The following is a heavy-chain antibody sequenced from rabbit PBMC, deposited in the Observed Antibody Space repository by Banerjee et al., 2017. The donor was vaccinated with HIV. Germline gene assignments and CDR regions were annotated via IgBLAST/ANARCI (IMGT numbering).Heavy chain of an antibody. D-gene: IGHD2-1*01. V-gene: IGHV1S45*01. Sequence: QEQLEESGGDLVKPEGSLTLTCTASGFSFSSNYWICWVRQAPGKGLEWIGCIYAGSSDSTYYASWAKGRFTISSTSSSTVTLQMTSLTAADTATYFCVRDFSYDDYGEGLWGPGTLVTVS. CDR1: GFSFSSNYW. J-gene: IGHJ6*01. CDR2: IYAGSSDST. CDR3: VRDFSYDDYGEGL.